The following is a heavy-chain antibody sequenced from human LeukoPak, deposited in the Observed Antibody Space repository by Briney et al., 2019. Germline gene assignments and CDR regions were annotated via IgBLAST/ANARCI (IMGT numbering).Heavy chain of an antibody. CDR2: ISGSGGST. CDR3: AKDPLSYYDSSGYRYFDY. D-gene: IGHD3-22*01. CDR1: GFTFNYYA. V-gene: IGHV3-23*01. J-gene: IGHJ4*02. Sequence: GGSLRLSCAASGFTFNYYAMNWVRQAPGKGLEWVSGISGSGGSTYYADSVKGRFTISRDNSKNTLYLQMNRLRAEDTAVYFCAKDPLSYYDSSGYRYFDYWGQGTLVTVSS.